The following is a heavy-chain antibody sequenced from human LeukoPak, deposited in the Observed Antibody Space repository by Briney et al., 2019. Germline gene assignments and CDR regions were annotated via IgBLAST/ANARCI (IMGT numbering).Heavy chain of an antibody. Sequence: GASVKVSCKASGHTFTSYYMHWVRQAPGQGLEWMGIINPSGGSTSYAQKFQGRVTMTRDMSTSTVYMELSSLRSEDTAVYYCAREGGVWAPQQLAKAGNWFDPWGQGTLVTVSS. CDR3: AREGGVWAPQQLAKAGNWFDP. J-gene: IGHJ5*02. D-gene: IGHD6-13*01. V-gene: IGHV1-46*01. CDR2: INPSGGST. CDR1: GHTFTSYY.